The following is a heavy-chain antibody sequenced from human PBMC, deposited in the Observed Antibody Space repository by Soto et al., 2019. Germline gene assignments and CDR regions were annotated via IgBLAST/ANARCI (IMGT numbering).Heavy chain of an antibody. J-gene: IGHJ3*02. CDR3: AKCMQAYWNYDAHHI. D-gene: IGHD1-7*01. V-gene: IGHV3-23*01. CDR1: GFTFSTYS. Sequence: EVKLLESGGGLVQPGESLRLSCAASGFTFSTYSMTWVRQAPGKGLEWVAHITASEGTTYYADSVKGRFTISGDTSRNTLYLQMNSLRAEDTALYYCAKCMQAYWNYDAHHIWGQGTMVSVSS. CDR2: ITASEGTT.